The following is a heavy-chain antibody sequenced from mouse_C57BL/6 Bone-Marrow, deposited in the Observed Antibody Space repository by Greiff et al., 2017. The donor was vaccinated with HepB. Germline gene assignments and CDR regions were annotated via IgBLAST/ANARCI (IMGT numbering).Heavy chain of an antibody. V-gene: IGHV1-64*01. J-gene: IGHJ2*01. CDR2: IHPNSGST. D-gene: IGHD1-1*01. CDR1: GYTFTSYW. Sequence: QVQLKQSGAELVKPGASVKLSCKASGYTFTSYWMHWVKQRPGQGLEWIGMIHPNSGSTNYNEKFKSKATLTVDKSSSTAYMQLSSLTSEDSAVYYCARKGTTVVAYYFDYWGQGTTLTVSS. CDR3: ARKGTTVVAYYFDY.